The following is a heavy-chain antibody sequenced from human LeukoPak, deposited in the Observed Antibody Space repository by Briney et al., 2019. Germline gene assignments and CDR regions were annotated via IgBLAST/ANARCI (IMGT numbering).Heavy chain of an antibody. J-gene: IGHJ6*02. CDR2: IYYSGST. CDR3: ARDAHSSSWYYYYGMDV. V-gene: IGHV4-31*03. D-gene: IGHD6-13*01. Sequence: SQTLSLTCTVSGGSISSGGYYWSWIRQHPGKGLEWIGYIYYSGSTYYNPSLKSRVTISVDTSKNQFSLKLSSLTAADTAVYYCARDAHSSSWYYYYGMDVWGQGTTVTVSS. CDR1: GGSISSGGYY.